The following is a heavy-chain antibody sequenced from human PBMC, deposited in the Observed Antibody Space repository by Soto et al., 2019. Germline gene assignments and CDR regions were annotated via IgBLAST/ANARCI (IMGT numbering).Heavy chain of an antibody. V-gene: IGHV3-23*01. J-gene: IGHJ4*02. CDR3: ASGFEFDWLMNDY. Sequence: GGSLRLSCAASGFTFSSYAMSWVRQAPGKGLEWVSAISGSGGSTYYADSVKGRFTISRDNSKNTLYLQMNSLRAEDTAVYYCASGFEFDWLMNDYWGQGTLVTVSS. CDR1: GFTFSSYA. CDR2: ISGSGGST. D-gene: IGHD3-9*01.